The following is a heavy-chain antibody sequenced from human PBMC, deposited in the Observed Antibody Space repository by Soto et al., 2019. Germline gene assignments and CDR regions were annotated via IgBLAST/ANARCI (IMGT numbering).Heavy chain of an antibody. CDR3: ARGDVVVPAAMSYYYYYYMDV. Sequence: ASVKVSCTASGYTFRSYGISWVRQAPGQGLEWMGGISAYNGNTNYAQKLQGRVTMTTDTSTSTAYMELRSLRSDDTAVYYCARGDVVVPAAMSYYYYYYMDVWGKGTTVTVSS. J-gene: IGHJ6*03. CDR2: ISAYNGNT. D-gene: IGHD2-2*01. V-gene: IGHV1-18*01. CDR1: GYTFRSYG.